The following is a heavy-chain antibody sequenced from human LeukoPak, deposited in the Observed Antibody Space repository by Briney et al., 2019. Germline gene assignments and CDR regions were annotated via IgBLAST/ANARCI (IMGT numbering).Heavy chain of an antibody. V-gene: IGHV3-23*01. D-gene: IGHD2-8*01. CDR3: AKDRSCTNDICHGDFDY. Sequence: GGSVRLSCAASGFIFSSYAMSWVRQAPGEGLEWVSTISGSGASTYYADSVKGRFAISRNNSKNTLYLQMNSLRAEDTAVYYCAKDRSCTNDICHGDFDYWGQGTLVTVSS. J-gene: IGHJ4*02. CDR2: ISGSGAST. CDR1: GFIFSSYA.